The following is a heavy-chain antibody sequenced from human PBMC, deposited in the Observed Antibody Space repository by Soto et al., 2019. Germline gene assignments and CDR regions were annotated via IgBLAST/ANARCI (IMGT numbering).Heavy chain of an antibody. CDR1: GGSISSSSYY. CDR3: ARQPVVVATGNDAFDI. CDR2: IYYSGST. Sequence: SETLSLTCTVSGGSISSSSYYWGWIRQPPGKGLEWIGSIYYSGSTYYNPSLKSRVTISVDTSKNQFSLKLSSVTAADTAVYYCARQPVVVATGNDAFDIWGQGTMVTVSS. J-gene: IGHJ3*02. V-gene: IGHV4-39*01. D-gene: IGHD2-2*01.